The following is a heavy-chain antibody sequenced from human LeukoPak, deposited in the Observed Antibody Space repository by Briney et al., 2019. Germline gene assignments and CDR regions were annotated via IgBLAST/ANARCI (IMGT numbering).Heavy chain of an antibody. V-gene: IGHV4-34*01. Sequence: SETLSLTCAVYGGSFSGYYWSWIRQPPGKGLEWIGEINHSGSTNYNPSLKSRVTISVDTSKNQFSLKLSSVTAADTAVYYCARDREDDYKSLYYFDYWGQGTLVTASS. CDR3: ARDREDDYKSLYYFDY. CDR2: INHSGST. CDR1: GGSFSGYY. J-gene: IGHJ4*02. D-gene: IGHD5-24*01.